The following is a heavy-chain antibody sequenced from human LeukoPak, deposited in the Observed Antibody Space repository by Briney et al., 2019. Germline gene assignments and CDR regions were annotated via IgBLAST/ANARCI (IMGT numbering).Heavy chain of an antibody. Sequence: GATVKISCKASGYTFTDYYMHWVQQAPGKGLEWMGRVDPEDGETIYAEKFQGRVTMTRDTSTSTVYMELSSLRSEDTAVYYCARELDSSGYYGLHQPNFDYWGQGTLVTVSS. CDR2: VDPEDGET. D-gene: IGHD3-22*01. CDR1: GYTFTDYY. J-gene: IGHJ4*02. V-gene: IGHV1-69-2*01. CDR3: ARELDSSGYYGLHQPNFDY.